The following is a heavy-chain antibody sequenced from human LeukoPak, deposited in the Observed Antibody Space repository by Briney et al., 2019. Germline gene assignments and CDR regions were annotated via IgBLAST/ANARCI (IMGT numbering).Heavy chain of an antibody. CDR3: VRRLDGSGWYQIDY. Sequence: SGGSLRLSCAASGFTFSSYAMHWVRQAAGKGLEWVAVILYDGSKEYYPDSVKGRFTVSRDNSKNTLSLQMNSLRPEDTAVYYCVRRLDGSGWYQIDYWGQGTLVTVSS. CDR1: GFTFSSYA. V-gene: IGHV3-30-3*01. CDR2: ILYDGSKE. D-gene: IGHD6-19*01. J-gene: IGHJ4*02.